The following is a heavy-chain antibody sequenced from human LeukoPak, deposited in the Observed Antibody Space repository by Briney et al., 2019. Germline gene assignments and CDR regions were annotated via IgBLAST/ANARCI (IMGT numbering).Heavy chain of an antibody. CDR2: ISSSGSTI. Sequence: GGSLRLSCAASGFTFSSYEMNWVRQAPGKGLEWVSYISSSGSTIYYADSVKGRFTISRDNAKNLLYLQMNSLRAEDTAVYYCAELGITMIGGVWGQGTPVTISS. J-gene: IGHJ6*02. D-gene: IGHD3-10*02. CDR1: GFTFSSYE. V-gene: IGHV3-48*03. CDR3: AELGITMIGGV.